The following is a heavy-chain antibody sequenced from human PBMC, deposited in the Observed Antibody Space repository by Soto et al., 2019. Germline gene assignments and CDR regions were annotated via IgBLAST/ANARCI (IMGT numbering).Heavy chain of an antibody. CDR1: GGSFSGYY. D-gene: IGHD3-10*01. Sequence: QVQLQQWGAGLLKPSETLSLTCAVYGGSFSGYYWSWIRQPPGKGLEWIGEINHSGSTNYNPSLKSRVTISVDTSKNQFSLKLSSVTAADTAVYYCARGRGRKYFDYWGQGTLVTVS. V-gene: IGHV4-34*01. CDR2: INHSGST. J-gene: IGHJ4*02. CDR3: ARGRGRKYFDY.